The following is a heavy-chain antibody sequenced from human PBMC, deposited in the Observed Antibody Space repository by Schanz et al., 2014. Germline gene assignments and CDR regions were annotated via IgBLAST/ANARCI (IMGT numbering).Heavy chain of an antibody. CDR1: GGTFSSYA. V-gene: IGHV1-69*04. D-gene: IGHD3-22*01. CDR3: ARDYYDSSGYYYCDY. Sequence: QVQLVQSGAEVKKPGSPVKDSCKSSGGTFSSYAISWVRQAPGQGLEWMGRIIPILGIATYAQKFQGRLTITADKSTSTAYMELSSLRSEDTAMYYCARDYYDSSGYYYCDYWGQGTLVTVSS. J-gene: IGHJ4*02. CDR2: IIPILGIA.